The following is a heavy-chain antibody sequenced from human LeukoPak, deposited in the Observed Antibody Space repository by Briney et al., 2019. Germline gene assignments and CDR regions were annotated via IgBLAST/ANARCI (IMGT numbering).Heavy chain of an antibody. D-gene: IGHD4-17*01. CDR3: ARDSYRDYYYYYGMDV. CDR2: IWHDGSNT. J-gene: IGHJ6*02. CDR1: GFTLSSFG. V-gene: IGHV3-33*01. Sequence: GGSLRLSCAASGFTLSSFGMHWGRQAPGKGREGVAFIWHDGSNTYYADSVKGRFTISRDNSKKTLYMQMNSLRAEDRAVYYCARDSYRDYYYYYGMDVWGQGTTVTVSS.